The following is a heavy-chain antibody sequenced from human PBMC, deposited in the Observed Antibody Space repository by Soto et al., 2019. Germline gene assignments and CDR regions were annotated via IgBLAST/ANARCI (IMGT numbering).Heavy chain of an antibody. CDR1: GYTFTSYD. J-gene: IGHJ6*01. CDR3: SREKTAYGMDV. V-gene: IGHV1-8*01. Sequence: QVQLVQSGAEVKKPGASVKVSCKASGYTFTSYDINWVRQATGQGLAWMGWMNPNSGNTGSAQKFQGRVTMTGNTTISTAYMELRSLRSEDTAVYYCSREKTAYGMDVWGQGTTVTVSS. CDR2: MNPNSGNT.